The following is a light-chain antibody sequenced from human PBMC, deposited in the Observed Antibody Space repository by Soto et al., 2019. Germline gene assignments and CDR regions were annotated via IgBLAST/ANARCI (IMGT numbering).Light chain of an antibody. CDR2: DND. J-gene: IGLJ1*01. Sequence: QSVLTQPPSVSAAPGQQVTISCSGSSSNIGDNYVSWYQHLPGTAPKLVVYDNDRRPSGIPGRFSGSKSGTSATLVITGLQTGDEADYYCAAWDDNLSGFYVFGTGTKVTVL. CDR1: SSNIGDNY. V-gene: IGLV1-51*01. CDR3: AAWDDNLSGFYV.